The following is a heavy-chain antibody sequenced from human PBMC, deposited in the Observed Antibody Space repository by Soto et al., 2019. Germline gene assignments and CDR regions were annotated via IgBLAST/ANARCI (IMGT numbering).Heavy chain of an antibody. CDR3: ARDPAP. J-gene: IGHJ5*02. CDR1: GGSISSYY. CDR2: IYYSGST. Sequence: PSEILSLTCAVSGGSISSYYWSWIRQPPGKGLERIEYIYYSGSTNYNPSLKSRVTISVDTSKSQFSLKLTSVTAADTAVYYCARDPAPWGQGTLVTVSS. V-gene: IGHV4-59*12.